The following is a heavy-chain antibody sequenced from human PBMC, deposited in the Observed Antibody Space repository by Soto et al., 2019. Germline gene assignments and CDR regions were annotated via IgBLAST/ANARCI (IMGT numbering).Heavy chain of an antibody. CDR3: TRVPLYCSGGSCYGFFDY. Sequence: PGGSLRLSCTASGFTFGDYAMSWVRQAPGKGLEWVGFIRSKAYGGTTEYAASVKGRFTISRDDSKSIAYLQMNNLKTEDTAVYYCTRVPLYCSGGSCYGFFDYWGQGTLVTVSS. V-gene: IGHV3-49*04. J-gene: IGHJ4*02. D-gene: IGHD2-15*01. CDR2: IRSKAYGGTT. CDR1: GFTFGDYA.